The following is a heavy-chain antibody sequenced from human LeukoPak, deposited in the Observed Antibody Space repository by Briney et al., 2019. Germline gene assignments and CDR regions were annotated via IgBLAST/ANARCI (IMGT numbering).Heavy chain of an antibody. J-gene: IGHJ5*02. CDR3: ARIVRGVIAWFDP. D-gene: IGHD3-10*01. Sequence: ASVTVSCKASGYSFSSYGISWVRQAPGQGLEWMGWISGYNGNLNYAQKFQGRVSMTAGTSTTTAYMELRSLRLDDTAVYYCARIVRGVIAWFDPWGQGTLVTVSS. V-gene: IGHV1-18*01. CDR2: ISGYNGNL. CDR1: GYSFSSYG.